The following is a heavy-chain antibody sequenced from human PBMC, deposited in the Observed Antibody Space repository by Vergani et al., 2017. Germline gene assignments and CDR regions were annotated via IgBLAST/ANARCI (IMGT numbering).Heavy chain of an antibody. Sequence: EVQLVESGGGLVQPGGSLRLSCAASGFTVSSNYMSWVRQAPGKGLEWVSVIYSGCSTYYADSVKGRFTISRDNSKNTLYLQMNSLRAEDTAVYYCATPYCGGDCYIPYYYYGMDVWGQGTTVTVSS. D-gene: IGHD2-21*02. V-gene: IGHV3-66*02. J-gene: IGHJ6*02. CDR2: IYSGCST. CDR3: ATPYCGGDCYIPYYYYGMDV. CDR1: GFTVSSNY.